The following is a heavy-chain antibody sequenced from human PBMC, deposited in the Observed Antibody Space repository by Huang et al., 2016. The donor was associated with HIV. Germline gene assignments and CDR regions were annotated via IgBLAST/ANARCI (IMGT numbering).Heavy chain of an antibody. CDR3: ARSAVPGDGDWFDP. J-gene: IGHJ5*02. Sequence: QVQLVESGGGLVQPGRSLRLSCAASGFTFTNYALHWVRQASGKGLEWVAFISYDGRNKVYADSVKGRFTISRDNSKSTLDLLMNSLRVDDTALYYCARSAVPGDGDWFDPWGQGTLVTVSS. D-gene: IGHD6-19*01. CDR2: ISYDGRNK. CDR1: GFTFTNYA. V-gene: IGHV3-30*04.